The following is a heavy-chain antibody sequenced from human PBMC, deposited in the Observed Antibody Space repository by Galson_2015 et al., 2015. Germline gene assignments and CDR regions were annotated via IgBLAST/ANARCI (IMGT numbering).Heavy chain of an antibody. J-gene: IGHJ4*02. V-gene: IGHV3-33*01. D-gene: IGHD5-24*01. CDR1: GFTFGSYG. CDR2: IWYDGRNK. CDR3: ARGIIEMATTTYVDY. Sequence: SLRLSCAASGFTFGSYGMHWVRQAPGKGLEWVAVIWYDGRNKYYADSVKGRFTISRDNSKNTLYLQMNSLRAEDTAVYYCARGIIEMATTTYVDYWGQGTLVTVSS.